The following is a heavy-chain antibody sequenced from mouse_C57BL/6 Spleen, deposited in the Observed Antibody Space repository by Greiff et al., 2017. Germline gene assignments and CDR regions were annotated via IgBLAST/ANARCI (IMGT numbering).Heavy chain of an antibody. CDR1: GYTFTSYW. V-gene: IGHV1-7*01. Sequence: VHLVESGAELAKPGASVKLSCKASGYTFTSYWMHWVKQRPGQGLEWIGYINPSSGYTKYNQKFKDKATLTADTSSSTAYMQLSSLTYEDAAVYYCARDYSNLSYWGQGTTLTVSS. D-gene: IGHD2-5*01. CDR2: INPSSGYT. J-gene: IGHJ2*01. CDR3: ARDYSNLSY.